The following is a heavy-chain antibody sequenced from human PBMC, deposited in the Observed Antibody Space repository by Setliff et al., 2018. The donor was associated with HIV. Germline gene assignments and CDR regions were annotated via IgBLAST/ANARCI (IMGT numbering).Heavy chain of an antibody. V-gene: IGHV1-18*01. J-gene: IGHJ4*02. CDR2: ISAYNGNT. CDR1: GYTFTSYD. D-gene: IGHD3-10*01. CDR3: ARTREMVRGVITPAFDY. Sequence: ASVKVSCKASGYTFTSYDISWVRQAPGQGLEWMGWISAYNGNTNYAQKLQGRVTMTTDTSTSTAYMELSSLRSEDTALYYCARTREMVRGVITPAFDYWGLGTLVTVSS.